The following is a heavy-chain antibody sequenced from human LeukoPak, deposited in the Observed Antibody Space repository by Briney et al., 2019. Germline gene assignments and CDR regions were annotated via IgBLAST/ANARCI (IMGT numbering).Heavy chain of an antibody. J-gene: IGHJ2*01. CDR3: ARGSGYDRYWYFDF. Sequence: SETLSLTCAVYGESFSGYYWSWIRQPPGKGLEWIGEINHSGSTNYNPSLKSRVTISVDTSKNQFSLKLSSVTAADTAVYYCARGSGYDRYWYFDFWGRGTLVTVSS. D-gene: IGHD5-12*01. CDR1: GESFSGYY. V-gene: IGHV4-34*01. CDR2: INHSGST.